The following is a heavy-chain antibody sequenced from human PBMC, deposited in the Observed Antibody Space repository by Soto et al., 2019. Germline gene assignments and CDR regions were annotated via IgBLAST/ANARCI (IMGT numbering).Heavy chain of an antibody. D-gene: IGHD3-22*01. V-gene: IGHV3-23*01. Sequence: EVQLLESGGGLVQPGGSLRLSCAASGFTFSSYAMSWVRQAPGKGLEWVSAISGSGGSTYYADSVKGRFTISRDNSKNTLYLQMNSLRAEDTAVYYCAKAMVQYYYDSSGYNGGYYFDYWGQGTLVTVSS. CDR1: GFTFSSYA. J-gene: IGHJ4*02. CDR2: ISGSGGST. CDR3: AKAMVQYYYDSSGYNGGYYFDY.